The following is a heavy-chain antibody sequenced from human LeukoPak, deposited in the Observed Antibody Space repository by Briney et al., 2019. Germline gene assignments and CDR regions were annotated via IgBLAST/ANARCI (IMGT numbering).Heavy chain of an antibody. V-gene: IGHV1-18*04. Sequence: ASVNVSCKASGYTFITYGISWVRQAPGRGLEWMGWINPHTGDTKNAQTLHDRVTMTADPFTDTAYMELRSLRSDDTAVYYCARGDSDFDSWGQGTLVTVS. CDR3: ARGDSDFDS. CDR2: INPHTGDT. CDR1: GYTFITYG. J-gene: IGHJ4*02. D-gene: IGHD2-21*01.